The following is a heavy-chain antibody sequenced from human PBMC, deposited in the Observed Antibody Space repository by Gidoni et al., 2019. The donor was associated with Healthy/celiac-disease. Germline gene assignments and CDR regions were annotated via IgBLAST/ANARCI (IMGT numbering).Heavy chain of an antibody. Sequence: QVQLQQWGAGLLKPSETLSLTCAFYGGSFSGYYWSWIRQPPGKGLEWIGEINHSGSTNYNPSLKSRVTISVDTSKNQFSLKLSSVTAADTAVYYCARGTTDIVVVVAAPDYYYGMDVWGQGTTVTVSS. CDR2: INHSGST. CDR1: GGSFSGYY. CDR3: ARGTTDIVVVVAAPDYYYGMDV. D-gene: IGHD2-15*01. V-gene: IGHV4-34*01. J-gene: IGHJ6*02.